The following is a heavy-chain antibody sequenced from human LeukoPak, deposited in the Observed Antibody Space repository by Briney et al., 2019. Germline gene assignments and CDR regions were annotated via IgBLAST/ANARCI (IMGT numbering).Heavy chain of an antibody. CDR1: GYTFFTSYY. J-gene: IGHJ6*03. V-gene: IGHV1-46*01. CDR3: ARAIIVVVPAATRYYYYMDV. D-gene: IGHD2-2*01. Sequence: GASVKVSCKASGYTFFTSYYIHWVRQAPGQGLEWMGIINPSGGSTNYAQKFQGRVTMTRDTSTRTVYMELSSLRSEDTAVYYCARAIIVVVPAATRYYYYMDVWGKGTTVTVSS. CDR2: INPSGGST.